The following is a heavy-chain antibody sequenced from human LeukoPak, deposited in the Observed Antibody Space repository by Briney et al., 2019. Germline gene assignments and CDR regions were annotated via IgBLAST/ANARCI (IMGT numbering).Heavy chain of an antibody. Sequence: NPSETLSLTCAVYGGSFSGYYWSWIRQPPGKGLEWIGEINHSGSTNYNPSLKSRVTISVDTSKNQFSLKLSSVTAADTAVYYCARGADSYYYGMDVWGQGTTVTVSS. V-gene: IGHV4-34*01. CDR3: ARGADSYYYGMDV. CDR1: GGSFSGYY. CDR2: INHSGST. J-gene: IGHJ6*02.